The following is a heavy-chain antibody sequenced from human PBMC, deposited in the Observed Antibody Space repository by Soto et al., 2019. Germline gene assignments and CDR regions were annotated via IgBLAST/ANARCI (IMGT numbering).Heavy chain of an antibody. CDR2: LIHIFGTA. CDR1: AGTLRSYA. D-gene: IGHD2-2*01. J-gene: IGHJ6*02. CDR3: ARGSIFGYCSSTSCPPRRDYYYGIDV. V-gene: IGHV1-69*01. Sequence: SVKFHFKGSAGTLRSYAGRSLRQAPGQVLECLDGLIHIFGTANYSQKFQGSVTITADESTSTAYMELSSLRAEDTAVYYCARGSIFGYCSSTSCPPRRDYYYGIDVWGQGTKVTVSS.